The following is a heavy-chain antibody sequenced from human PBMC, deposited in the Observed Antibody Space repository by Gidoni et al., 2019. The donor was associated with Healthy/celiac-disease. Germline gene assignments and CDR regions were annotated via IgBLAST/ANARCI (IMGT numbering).Heavy chain of an antibody. CDR1: GVTFSSYG. CDR3: AKAFSGWYVDY. CDR2: ISYDGDNK. Sequence: QVQLVESGGGVVQSGRSLRRSCAASGVTFSSYGIHCVRQAPGKGREGVAIISYDGDNKYYADSVKGRFTISRDNSKNTLYLQINSLRAEDTAVYYCAKAFSGWYVDYWGQGTLVTVSS. D-gene: IGHD6-19*01. V-gene: IGHV3-30*18. J-gene: IGHJ4*02.